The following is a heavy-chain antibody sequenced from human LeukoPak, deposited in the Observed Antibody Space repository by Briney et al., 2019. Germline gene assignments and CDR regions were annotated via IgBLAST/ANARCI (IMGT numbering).Heavy chain of an antibody. CDR2: INHSGST. J-gene: IGHJ4*02. V-gene: IGHV4-34*01. D-gene: IGHD5-12*01. CDR3: ERGVESGYSGYVYGYVDY. Sequence: PSETLSLTCAVYGGSFSDYYWRWIRQPPGKGLEWIGEINHSGSTTYNTSLKSRATISGDTSKNQCCLKLNSVTAADTAVYYCERGVESGYSGYVYGYVDYWGQGTLVTVSS. CDR1: GGSFSDYY.